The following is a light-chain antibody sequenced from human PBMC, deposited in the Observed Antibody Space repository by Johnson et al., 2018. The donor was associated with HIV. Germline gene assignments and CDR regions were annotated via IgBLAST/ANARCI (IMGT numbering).Light chain of an antibody. CDR2: DND. Sequence: QSVLSQPPSVSGAPGQEVTISCSGSYSNIGSNYVSWYQQLPGTAPKLLIYDNDKRPSGIPDRFSGSKSGTSATLGIAGLQTGDEADYFCGTWDNSLNVYVFGTATKVTVL. J-gene: IGLJ1*01. CDR1: YSNIGSNY. V-gene: IGLV1-51*01. CDR3: GTWDNSLNVYV.